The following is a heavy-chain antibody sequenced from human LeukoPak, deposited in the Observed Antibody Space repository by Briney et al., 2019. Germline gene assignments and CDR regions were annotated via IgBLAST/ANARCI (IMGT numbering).Heavy chain of an antibody. Sequence: GGSLRLSCAASGFTFSSYSMNWVRQAPGKGLEWVSYISSSSSTIYYADSVKGRFTISRDNAKNSLYLQMNSLRAEDTAVYYCARDRFSGSYPLDYWGQGTLVTVSS. CDR3: ARDRFSGSYPLDY. J-gene: IGHJ4*02. CDR1: GFTFSSYS. CDR2: ISSSSSTI. V-gene: IGHV3-48*01. D-gene: IGHD1-26*01.